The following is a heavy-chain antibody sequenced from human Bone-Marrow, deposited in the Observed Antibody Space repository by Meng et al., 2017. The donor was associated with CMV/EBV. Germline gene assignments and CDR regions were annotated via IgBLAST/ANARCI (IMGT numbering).Heavy chain of an antibody. CDR1: GFTFSSYG. D-gene: IGHD3-16*01. J-gene: IGHJ4*02. CDR3: ARLWGTAFDY. V-gene: IGHV3-30*02. Sequence: GESLKISCAASGFTFSSYGMHWVRQAPGKGLEWVAFIRYDGSNKYYADSVKGRFTISRDNAKNSLYLQMNSLRAEDTAVYYCARLWGTAFDYWGQGTLVTVSS. CDR2: IRYDGSNK.